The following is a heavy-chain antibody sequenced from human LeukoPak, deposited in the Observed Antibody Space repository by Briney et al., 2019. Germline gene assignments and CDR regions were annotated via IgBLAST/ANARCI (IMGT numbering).Heavy chain of an antibody. CDR2: ISGSGGST. V-gene: IGHV3-23*01. J-gene: IGHJ4*02. CDR1: GFAFSSYA. CDR3: AKDDYADYSLWTYFGY. Sequence: GGSLRLSCAASGFAFSSYAMSWVRQAPGKGLEWVSAISGSGGSTYYADSVKGRFTISRDNSKNTVYLQMNSLRAEDTAVYYCAKDDYADYSLWTYFGYWGQGTLVTVSS. D-gene: IGHD4-17*01.